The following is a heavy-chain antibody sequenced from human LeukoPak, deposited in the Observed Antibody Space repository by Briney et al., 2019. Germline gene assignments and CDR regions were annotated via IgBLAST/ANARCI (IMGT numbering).Heavy chain of an antibody. V-gene: IGHV4-34*01. D-gene: IGHD6-13*01. CDR3: ARGWNSSSWYDY. CDR2: INHSGST. CDR1: GGSFSGYY. J-gene: IGHJ4*02. Sequence: SETLSLTCAVYGGSFSGYYWSWIRQPPGKGLEWIGEINHSGSTNYNPSLKSRVTISVDTSKNQFSLKLSSVTAADTAVYSCARGWNSSSWYDYWGQGTLVTVSS.